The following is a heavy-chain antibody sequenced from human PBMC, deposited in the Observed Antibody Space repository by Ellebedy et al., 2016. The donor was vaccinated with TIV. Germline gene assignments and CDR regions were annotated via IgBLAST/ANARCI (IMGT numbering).Heavy chain of an antibody. CDR1: GFTFSTNA. CDR3: TKHRPSVSMDV. J-gene: IGHJ6*02. CDR2: IRADGTRT. Sequence: GESLKISCAASGFTFSTNAMGWVRQSPERGLEWIAAIRADGTRTYYADSGKGRFLISRDNSRNTLYLQMSSLRAEDTAVYYSTKHRPSVSMDVWGQGTTVTVSS. V-gene: IGHV3-23*01.